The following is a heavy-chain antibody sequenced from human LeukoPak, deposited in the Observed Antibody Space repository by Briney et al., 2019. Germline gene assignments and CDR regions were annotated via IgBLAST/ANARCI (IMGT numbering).Heavy chain of an antibody. CDR1: GYTFTSYG. J-gene: IGHJ6*02. CDR3: AREAYYYGSGVNRRYYYYGMDV. CDR2: ISAYNGNT. Sequence: ASVKVSCKASGYTFTSYGISWVRQAPGQGLEWMGWISAYNGNTNYAQKLQGRVTMTTDTSTSTAYMELRSLRSDDTAVYYCAREAYYYGSGVNRRYYYYGMDVWGQGTTVTVSS. V-gene: IGHV1-18*01. D-gene: IGHD3-10*01.